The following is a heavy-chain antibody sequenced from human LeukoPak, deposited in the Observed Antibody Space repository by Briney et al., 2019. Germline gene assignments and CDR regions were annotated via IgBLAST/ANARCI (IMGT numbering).Heavy chain of an antibody. CDR3: ARDLTPGYCSGGSCSGYDYVWGSYRYNPLGY. CDR1: GFTFSSYG. D-gene: IGHD3-16*02. Sequence: GRSLRLSCAASGFTFSSYGMHWVRQAPGKGLEWVAVIWYDGSNKYYADSVKGRFTISRDNSKNTLYLQMNSLRAEDTAVYYCARDLTPGYCSGGSCSGYDYVWGSYRYNPLGYWGQGTLVTVS. J-gene: IGHJ4*02. CDR2: IWYDGSNK. V-gene: IGHV3-33*01.